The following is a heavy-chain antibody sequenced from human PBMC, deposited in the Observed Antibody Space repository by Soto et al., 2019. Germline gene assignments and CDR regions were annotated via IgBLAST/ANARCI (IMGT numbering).Heavy chain of an antibody. Sequence: EVQLAESGGGLAQPGGSLRLSCAASGFTLSGYAMDWVRQAPGKGLEYVSGISSNGVGTYYANSVQGRFTISRDNSKNPVYLQMGSLRPEDMVVYYCARRARPDFYYMDVGGKGTTVTVSS. V-gene: IGHV3-64*01. CDR2: ISSNGVGT. D-gene: IGHD6-6*01. J-gene: IGHJ6*03. CDR1: GFTLSGYA. CDR3: ARRARPDFYYMDV.